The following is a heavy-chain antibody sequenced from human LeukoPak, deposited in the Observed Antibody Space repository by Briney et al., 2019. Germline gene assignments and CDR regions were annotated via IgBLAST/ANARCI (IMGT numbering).Heavy chain of an antibody. V-gene: IGHV4-38-2*02. CDR3: ANRWRASSYYFDY. J-gene: IGHJ4*02. D-gene: IGHD3-16*01. CDR1: SYSVSSGYY. Sequence: SETLSLTCTVSSYSVSSGYYWGWIRPPPGKGLEWIGSIYHSGCTFYNPSLKCRVTISVDASKNQFSPKLSSVTAADTAVYYCANRWRASSYYFDYWGRGTLVTVSS. CDR2: IYHSGCT.